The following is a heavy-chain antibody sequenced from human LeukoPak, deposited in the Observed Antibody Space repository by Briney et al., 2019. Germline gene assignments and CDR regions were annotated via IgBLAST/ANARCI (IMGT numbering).Heavy chain of an antibody. V-gene: IGHV4-4*07. Sequence: PSETLSLTCVVSGGSISSYYWSWIRQPAGKGLEWIGRIYTSGSTNYNPSLKSRVTMSVDTSKNQFSLKLSSVTAADTAVYYCARERNYYDILTGYFYYYYMDVWGKGTTVTISS. CDR3: ARERNYYDILTGYFYYYYMDV. CDR1: GGSISSYY. CDR2: IYTSGST. J-gene: IGHJ6*03. D-gene: IGHD3-9*01.